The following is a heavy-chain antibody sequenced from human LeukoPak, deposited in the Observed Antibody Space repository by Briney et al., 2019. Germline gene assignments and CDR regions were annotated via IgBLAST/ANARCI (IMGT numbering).Heavy chain of an antibody. V-gene: IGHV1-46*01. CDR3: ARPVVGGRDDAFDI. Sequence: ASVKVSCKASGYTFTSYYMHWVRQPPGRGLEWMGIINPSGGSQSYAQKFQGRVTMTRDMSTSTVYMELGSLRSEDTAVYYCARPVVGGRDDAFDIWGQGTMVTVSS. J-gene: IGHJ3*02. CDR1: GYTFTSYY. CDR2: INPSGGSQ. D-gene: IGHD1-26*01.